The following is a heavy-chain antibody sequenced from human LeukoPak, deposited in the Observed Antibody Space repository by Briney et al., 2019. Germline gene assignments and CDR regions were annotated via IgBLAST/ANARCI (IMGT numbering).Heavy chain of an antibody. J-gene: IGHJ2*01. Sequence: SETLSHTCTVSGGSISSGGYSWSWIRQSPGKGLEWITYINHSGNMYFNPSLQSRVTISADRSNNQFSLKLSSVTAADTAVYYCARDAAIAVAGTTRYFDLWGRGTLVTVSS. D-gene: IGHD6-19*01. CDR1: GGSISSGGYS. CDR3: ARDAAIAVAGTTRYFDL. CDR2: INHSGNM. V-gene: IGHV4-30-2*06.